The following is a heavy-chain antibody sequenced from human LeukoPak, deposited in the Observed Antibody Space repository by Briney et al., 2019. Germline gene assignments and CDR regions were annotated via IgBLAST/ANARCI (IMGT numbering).Heavy chain of an antibody. Sequence: GGSLRLSCAASGFTVSSNYMSWVRQAPGKGLEWVSVIYSGGSTYYADSVKGRFTISRDNSKNTLYLQMNSLRAEDTAVYYCAREGVIGPRSYAFDIWGQGTMVTVSS. CDR2: IYSGGST. CDR1: GFTVSSNY. V-gene: IGHV3-53*01. D-gene: IGHD2-21*01. J-gene: IGHJ3*02. CDR3: AREGVIGPRSYAFDI.